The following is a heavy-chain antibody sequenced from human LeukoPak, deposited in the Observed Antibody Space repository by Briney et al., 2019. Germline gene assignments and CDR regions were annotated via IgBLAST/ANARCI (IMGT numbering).Heavy chain of an antibody. D-gene: IGHD3-10*01. CDR1: GLSLSNYA. V-gene: IGHV3-23*01. J-gene: IGHJ4*02. CDR2: ISERGGST. CDR3: AKRGVVIRGILVIGYHQEAYHYDF. Sequence: HPGGSLRLSCVASGLSLSNYAMTWVRQAPGKGLEWVSYISERGGSTTYADSVKGRFTISRDTSLNTLYLQMNNLRAEDTAVYFCAKRGVVIRGILVIGYHQEAYHYDFWGQGVLVTVSS.